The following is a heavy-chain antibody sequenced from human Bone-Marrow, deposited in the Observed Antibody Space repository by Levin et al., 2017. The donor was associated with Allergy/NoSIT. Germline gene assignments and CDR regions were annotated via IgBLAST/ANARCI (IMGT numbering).Heavy chain of an antibody. Sequence: GGSLRLSCAASGFTFSSYAMHWVRQAPGKGLEWVAVISYDGSNKYYADSVKGRFTISRDNSKNTLYLQMNSLRAEDTAVYYCAREYSGGSCYLWGLVGAFDIWGQGTMVTVSS. CDR2: ISYDGSNK. CDR3: AREYSGGSCYLWGLVGAFDI. CDR1: GFTFSSYA. J-gene: IGHJ3*02. V-gene: IGHV3-30-3*01. D-gene: IGHD2-15*01.